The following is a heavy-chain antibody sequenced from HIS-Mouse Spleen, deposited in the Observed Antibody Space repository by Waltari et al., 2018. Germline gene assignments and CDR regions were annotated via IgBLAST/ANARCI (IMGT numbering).Heavy chain of an antibody. CDR1: GYTFTSYD. Sequence: QVHLVQSGAEVKKPGASVNVYCKASGYTFTSYDINWVRQATGQALEGVGWMNPNSGNTGYAQKCQGRVTMTRNTSISTAYMVLSSVRSEDTAGYYWARVDYAFWSGYYYWGQGTLVTVSS. CDR2: MNPNSGNT. CDR3: ARVDYAFWSGYYY. D-gene: IGHD3-3*01. J-gene: IGHJ4*02. V-gene: IGHV1-8*01.